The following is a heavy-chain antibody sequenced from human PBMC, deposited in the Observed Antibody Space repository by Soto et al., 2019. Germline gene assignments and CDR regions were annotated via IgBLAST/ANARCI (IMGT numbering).Heavy chain of an antibody. CDR3: ARGEDAAATYSWFGP. V-gene: IGHV4-4*02. D-gene: IGHD6-25*01. CDR1: GGSISSSNW. Sequence: PSETLSLTCAVSGGSISSSNWWSWVRQPPGKRLEWIGEIFHSGTTYYNPSLKSRVTISLDKSKNQFSLKLSSVTAADTAVYYCARGEDAAATYSWFGPWGQGILVTVYS. CDR2: IFHSGTT. J-gene: IGHJ5*02.